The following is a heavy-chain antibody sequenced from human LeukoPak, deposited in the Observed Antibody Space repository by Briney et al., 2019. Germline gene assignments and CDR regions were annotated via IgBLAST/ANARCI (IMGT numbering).Heavy chain of an antibody. V-gene: IGHV5-51*01. CDR2: IYPGDSDT. J-gene: IGHJ4*02. Sequence: GESLKISCKGSGYSFTSYWIGWVRQMPGKGLEWIGIIYPGDSDTRYSPSFQGQVTISADKSISTAYLQWSSLKASDTAMYYCARRPGGHYDILTGWDWGQGTLVTVSS. CDR3: ARRPGGHYDILTGWD. CDR1: GYSFTSYW. D-gene: IGHD3-9*01.